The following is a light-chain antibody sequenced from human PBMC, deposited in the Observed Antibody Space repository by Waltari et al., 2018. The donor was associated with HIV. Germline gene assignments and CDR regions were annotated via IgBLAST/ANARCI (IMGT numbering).Light chain of an antibody. CDR1: SFPTQY. CDR3: QSTDRSGTFVV. V-gene: IGLV3-25*03. J-gene: IGLJ2*01. Sequence: SYELTQPPSVSVSPGPTARITCSGDSFPTQYAYWYQQKPGQAPVVVIYKDSERPSGIPERFSGSSSGTTVTLTISGVQAEDEADYYCQSTDRSGTFVVFGGGTKLTVL. CDR2: KDS.